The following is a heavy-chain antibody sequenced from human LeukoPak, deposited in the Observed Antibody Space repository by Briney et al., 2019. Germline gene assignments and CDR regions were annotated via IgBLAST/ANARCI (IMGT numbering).Heavy chain of an antibody. CDR1: GFTFSSYS. CDR3: AKWGDYDVLTGYYDPDN. CDR2: ISSSSSYI. V-gene: IGHV3-21*04. Sequence: PGGSLRLSCAASGFTFSSYSMNWVRQAPGKGLEWVSSISSSSSYIYYADSVKGRFTISRDNAKNSLYLQMNSLRAEDTAVYYCAKWGDYDVLTGYYDPDNWGQGTLVTVSS. D-gene: IGHD3-9*01. J-gene: IGHJ4*02.